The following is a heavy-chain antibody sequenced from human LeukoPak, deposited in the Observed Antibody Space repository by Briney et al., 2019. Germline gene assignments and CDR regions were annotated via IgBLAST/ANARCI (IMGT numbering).Heavy chain of an antibody. CDR1: GASISSYY. J-gene: IGHJ4*02. Sequence: SETLSLTCAVSGASISSYYWSWIRHPPGKGLEWLGYIYFSGNTNYNPSLKSRVTISVDTSKNQFSLKLSSVTAADTAVYYCARGATTFDYWGQGTLVTVSS. D-gene: IGHD5-12*01. CDR3: ARGATTFDY. CDR2: IYFSGNT. V-gene: IGHV4-59*08.